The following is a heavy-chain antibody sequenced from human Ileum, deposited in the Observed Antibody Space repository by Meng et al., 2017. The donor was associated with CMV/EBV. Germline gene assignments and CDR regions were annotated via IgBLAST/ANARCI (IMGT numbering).Heavy chain of an antibody. CDR1: GDSVSSNSSS. Sequence: ISGDSVSSNSSSWNWIRQSPSRGLEWLGRTYYRSKWYNEYAMSVKSRITIIPDTSKNQFSLQLNSVTPEDTAVYYCARERGGSWDYWGQGTLVTVSS. CDR2: TYYRSKWYN. J-gene: IGHJ4*02. D-gene: IGHD3-10*01. CDR3: ARERGGSWDY. V-gene: IGHV6-1*01.